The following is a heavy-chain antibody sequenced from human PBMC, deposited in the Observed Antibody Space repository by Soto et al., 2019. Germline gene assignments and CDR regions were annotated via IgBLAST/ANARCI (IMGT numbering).Heavy chain of an antibody. V-gene: IGHV4-39*01. J-gene: IGHJ3*02. CDR1: GGSISSSSYY. CDR3: ARGAYCSGGSCYSAFDI. Sequence: QTSETLSLTCTVSGGSISSSSYYWGWIRQPPGKGLEWIGSIYYSGSTYYNPSLKSRVTISVDTSKNQFSLKLSSVTAADTAVYYCARGAYCSGGSCYSAFDIWGQGTMVNVSS. CDR2: IYYSGST. D-gene: IGHD2-15*01.